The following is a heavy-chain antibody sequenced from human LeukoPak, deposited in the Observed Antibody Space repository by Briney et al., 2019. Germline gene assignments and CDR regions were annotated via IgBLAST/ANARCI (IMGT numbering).Heavy chain of an antibody. Sequence: GGSLRLSCAASGFTFSSYWMSWVRQAPGKGLEWVANIKQDGSEKYYVDSVKGRFTISRDNAKNSLYLQMNSLRAEDTAVYYCAREGYYDGGGAFDIWGQGTMVTVSS. CDR1: GFTFSSYW. J-gene: IGHJ3*02. CDR3: AREGYYDGGGAFDI. D-gene: IGHD3-22*01. CDR2: IKQDGSEK. V-gene: IGHV3-7*01.